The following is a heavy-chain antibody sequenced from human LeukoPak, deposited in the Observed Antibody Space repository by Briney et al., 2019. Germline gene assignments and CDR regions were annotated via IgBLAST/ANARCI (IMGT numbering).Heavy chain of an antibody. CDR3: AREFPYYDFWSGSNYYYYMVV. Sequence: ASVKVSCKASGYTFTGYYMHWVRQAPGQGLEWMGWINPNSGGTNYAQKFQGRFTMTRDTSISTVYMELNRLRADDTAVYYCAREFPYYDFWSGSNYYYYMVVWGKGTTVTVCS. V-gene: IGHV1-2*02. CDR2: INPNSGGT. D-gene: IGHD3-3*01. CDR1: GYTFTGYY. J-gene: IGHJ6*03.